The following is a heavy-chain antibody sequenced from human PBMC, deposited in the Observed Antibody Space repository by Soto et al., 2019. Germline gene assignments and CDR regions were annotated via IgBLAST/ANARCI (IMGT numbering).Heavy chain of an antibody. D-gene: IGHD3-3*01. Sequence: PSETLSLTCTVSGGSIGSGDQYWTWIRQPPGKGLEWIGYIDYSGSTYYNPSLKSRVTISVDTSKNQFSLKLSSVTAADTAVYYCARGLYDFWSGYYTGIYNWFDPWGQGTLVTVSS. CDR2: IDYSGST. CDR3: ARGLYDFWSGYYTGIYNWFDP. J-gene: IGHJ5*02. V-gene: IGHV4-30-4*01. CDR1: GGSIGSGDQY.